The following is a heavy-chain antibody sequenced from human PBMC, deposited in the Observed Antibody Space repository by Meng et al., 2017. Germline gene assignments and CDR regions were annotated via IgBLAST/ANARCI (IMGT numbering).Heavy chain of an antibody. Sequence: VKWVASWGGLGGAGGSLRLAEAASGLTCRDYYTTWIRQARGKRLEGVSYISTTVISIYDAEYVKGRLSISRYNAENSLYLQSNSRRVEETAVHYGARYHGFLDLFDPWGQGTLVTVSS. CDR2: ISTTVISI. CDR3: ARYHGFLDLFDP. V-gene: IGHV3-11*04. J-gene: IGHJ5*02. CDR1: GLTCRDYY. D-gene: IGHD2/OR15-2a*01.